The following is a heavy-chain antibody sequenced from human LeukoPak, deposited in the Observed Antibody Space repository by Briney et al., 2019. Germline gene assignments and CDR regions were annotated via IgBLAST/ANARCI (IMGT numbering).Heavy chain of an antibody. Sequence: SETLSLTCTVSGGSISSYYWSWIRQPPGKGLEWIGYIYYSGSTNYNPSLKSRVTISVDTSKNQFSLKLSSVTAADTAVYYCARHVSGVGWTWFDPWGQGTLVTVSS. J-gene: IGHJ5*02. CDR3: ARHVSGVGWTWFDP. V-gene: IGHV4-59*08. D-gene: IGHD2-15*01. CDR2: IYYSGST. CDR1: GGSISSYY.